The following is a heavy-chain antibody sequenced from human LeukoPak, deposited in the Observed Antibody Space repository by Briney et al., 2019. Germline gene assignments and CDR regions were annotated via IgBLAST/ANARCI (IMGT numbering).Heavy chain of an antibody. V-gene: IGHV1-46*01. CDR1: RYALSNHY. CDR3: ARAKTVNGDLDY. Sequence: ASVNVSCMASRYALSNHYIHWVRQAPGRGVEWMGIITPGGEGTKNAQKFQGRVSMTTDTSTRTVYLSLSSLRSEDTAVYHCARAKTVNGDLDYWGQGTLVTVSS. CDR2: ITPGGEGT. D-gene: IGHD7-27*01. J-gene: IGHJ4*02.